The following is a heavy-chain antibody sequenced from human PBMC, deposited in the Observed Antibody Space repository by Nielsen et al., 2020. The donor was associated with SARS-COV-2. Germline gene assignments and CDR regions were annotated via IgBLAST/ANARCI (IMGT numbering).Heavy chain of an antibody. CDR3: ARALPRALGYMDV. J-gene: IGHJ6*03. Sequence: SETLSLTCTVSGGSISSYYWSWIRQPPGKGLEWIGYIYYSGSTNYNPSLKSRVTISVDTSKNQFSLKLSSVTAADTAVYYCARALPRALGYMDVWGKGTTVTVSS. CDR2: IYYSGST. V-gene: IGHV4-59*01. CDR1: GGSISSYY.